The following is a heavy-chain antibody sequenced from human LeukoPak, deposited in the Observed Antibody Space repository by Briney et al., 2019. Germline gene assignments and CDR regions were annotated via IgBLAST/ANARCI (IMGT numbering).Heavy chain of an antibody. Sequence: PSETLSLTCAVYGGPSRGFFWSWIRQPAGKGLEWIGRIYTSGSTNYNPSLKSRVTMSVDTSKDQFSLKLSSVIAADTAVYYCARVGGGSYLDYWGQGTLVTVSS. CDR3: ARVGGGSYLDY. J-gene: IGHJ4*02. V-gene: IGHV4-59*10. CDR1: GGPSRGFF. D-gene: IGHD1-26*01. CDR2: IYTSGST.